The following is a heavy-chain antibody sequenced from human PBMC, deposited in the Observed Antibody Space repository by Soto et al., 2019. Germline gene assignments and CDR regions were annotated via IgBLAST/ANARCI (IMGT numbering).Heavy chain of an antibody. V-gene: IGHV6-1*01. D-gene: IGHD2-15*01. Sequence: SQTLSLTCAIPGDSVSSNSAAWNWIRQSPSRGLKWLGRTYYRSKWYNDYAVSVKSRITINPDTSKNQFSLQLNSVTPEDTAVYYCARGAYCSGGSCYWWFDPWGQGTLVTVSS. CDR3: ARGAYCSGGSCYWWFDP. CDR1: GDSVSSNSAA. J-gene: IGHJ5*02. CDR2: TYYRSKWYN.